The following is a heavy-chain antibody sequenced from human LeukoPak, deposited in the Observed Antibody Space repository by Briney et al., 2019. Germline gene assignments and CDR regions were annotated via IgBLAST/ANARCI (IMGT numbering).Heavy chain of an antibody. CDR2: INQDGSEK. Sequence: PGGSLRLSCAASGFIFSNYWMNWVRQAPGKGLEWVANINQDGSEKYYVDSVKGRSTISRDNAKNSLYLQMNSLRAEDTAVYYCARHVLDCSGGTCYFFDYWGQGTLVTVSS. V-gene: IGHV3-7*03. CDR1: GFIFSNYW. D-gene: IGHD2-15*01. J-gene: IGHJ4*02. CDR3: ARHVLDCSGGTCYFFDY.